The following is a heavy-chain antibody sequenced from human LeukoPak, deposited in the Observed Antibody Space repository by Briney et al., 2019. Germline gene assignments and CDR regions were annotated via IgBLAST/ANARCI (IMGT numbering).Heavy chain of an antibody. J-gene: IGHJ4*02. V-gene: IGHV3-66*01. CDR3: ARDIRYFDWLSSYFDY. Sequence: GGSLRLSCAASGFTFSSYWMHWVRQAPGKGLVWVSLIYSGGSTYYADSVKGRFTISRDNSKNTLYLQMNSLRAEDTAVYYCARDIRYFDWLSSYFDYWGQGTLVTVSS. D-gene: IGHD3-9*01. CDR1: GFTFSSYW. CDR2: IYSGGST.